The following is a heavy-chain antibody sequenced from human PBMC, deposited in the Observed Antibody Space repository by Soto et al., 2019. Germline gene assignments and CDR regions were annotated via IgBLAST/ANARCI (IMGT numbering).Heavy chain of an antibody. J-gene: IGHJ6*03. V-gene: IGHV4-30-4*01. Sequence: PSETLSLTCTVSGGSISSGDYYWSWIRQPPGKGLEWIGYIYYSGSTYYNPSLKSRVTISVDTSKNQFSLKLSSVTAADTAVYYCARMRAQFGELYFYYYMDVWGKGTTVTVSS. CDR3: ARMRAQFGELYFYYYMDV. CDR2: IYYSGST. D-gene: IGHD3-10*01. CDR1: GGSISSGDYY.